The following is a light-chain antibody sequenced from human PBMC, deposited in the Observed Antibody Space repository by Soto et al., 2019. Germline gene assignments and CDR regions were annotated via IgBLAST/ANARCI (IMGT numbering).Light chain of an antibody. V-gene: IGLV1-51*02. CDR3: GTWDSSLSAGPWV. CDR2: ENN. CDR1: SSNIGNNY. J-gene: IGLJ3*02. Sequence: QSVLTQPPSVSAAPGQKVTISCSGSSSNIGNNYVSWYQQLPGTAPKLLIYENNKRPSGIPDRFSGSKSGTSATLGITGLQAGDEAEYYCGTWDSSLSAGPWVFGGGTKLTVL.